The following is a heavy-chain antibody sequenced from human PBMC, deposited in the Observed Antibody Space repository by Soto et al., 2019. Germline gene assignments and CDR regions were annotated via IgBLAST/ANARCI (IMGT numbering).Heavy chain of an antibody. CDR1: GFTFSSYG. CDR2: ISYDGSNK. D-gene: IGHD6-13*01. CDR3: AKDLRRSSSPPRGFYGMDV. V-gene: IGHV3-30*18. J-gene: IGHJ6*02. Sequence: QVQLVESGGGVVQPGRSLRLSCAASGFTFSSYGMHWVRQAPGKGLEWVAVISYDGSNKYYADSVKGRFTISRDNSKNTLYLQMNSLRAEDTAVYYCAKDLRRSSSPPRGFYGMDVWGQGTTVTVSS.